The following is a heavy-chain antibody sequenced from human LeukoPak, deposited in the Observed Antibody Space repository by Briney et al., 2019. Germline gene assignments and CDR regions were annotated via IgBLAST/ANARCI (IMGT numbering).Heavy chain of an antibody. V-gene: IGHV3-20*04. CDR1: GFTFDGYG. D-gene: IGHD3-10*01. J-gene: IGHJ4*02. CDR2: INRNGGST. CDR3: VRGLRGGPFDY. Sequence: PGGSLRLSCAASGFTFDGYGRSWVRQAPGKGLEWVSGINRNGGSTGYADSVKGRFTISRDNAKNSLYLQMNSLRAEDTALYYCVRGLRGGPFDYWGQGTLVTVSS.